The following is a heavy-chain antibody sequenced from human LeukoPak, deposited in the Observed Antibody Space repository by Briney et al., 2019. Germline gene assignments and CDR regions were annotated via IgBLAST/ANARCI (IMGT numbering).Heavy chain of an antibody. CDR2: INHSGST. CDR3: ARGASSSSDS. D-gene: IGHD6-6*01. Sequence: SETLSLTCAVYGGSFSGYYWSWIRQPPGKGLEWIGEINHSGSTNYNPSLKSRVTISVDTSKNQFSLKLSSVTAADTAVYYCARGASSSSDSWGQGTLVTVSS. CDR1: GGSFSGYY. J-gene: IGHJ4*02. V-gene: IGHV4-34*01.